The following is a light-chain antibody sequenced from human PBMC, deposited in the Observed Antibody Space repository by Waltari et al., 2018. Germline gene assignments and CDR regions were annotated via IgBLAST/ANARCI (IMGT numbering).Light chain of an antibody. CDR1: QGITTY. J-gene: IGKJ3*01. V-gene: IGKV1-9*01. CDR3: QQLNNCPFT. Sequence: DMQLTQSPSFLSASVGDRVTITCRASQGITTYLAWYQQKTGKAPKLLIYDASTLQGGVPSRFSGSGSGTEFTLTISSLQPEDFATYYCQQLNNCPFTFGPGTKVHIK. CDR2: DAS.